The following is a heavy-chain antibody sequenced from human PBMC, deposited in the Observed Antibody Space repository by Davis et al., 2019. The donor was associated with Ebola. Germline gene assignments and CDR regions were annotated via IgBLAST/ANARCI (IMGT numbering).Heavy chain of an antibody. CDR3: ASGDYGSVNYYGMDV. J-gene: IGHJ6*02. CDR2: ISTTSSAI. Sequence: GESLKISCAASEFIFRGHAMSWVRQAPGKGLEWVAYISTTSSAIYYADSVKGRFTISRDNADNSLFLQMNSLRVEDTAVYYCASGDYGSVNYYGMDVWGQGTTVTVSS. D-gene: IGHD4-17*01. V-gene: IGHV3-48*04. CDR1: EFIFRGHA.